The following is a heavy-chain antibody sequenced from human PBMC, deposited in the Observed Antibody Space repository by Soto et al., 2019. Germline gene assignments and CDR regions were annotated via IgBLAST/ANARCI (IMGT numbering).Heavy chain of an antibody. Sequence: GGSLRLSCAASGFTFSSYGMHWVRQAPGKGLEWVAVISYDGSNKYYADSVKGRFTISRDNSKNTLYLQMNSLRAEDTAVYYCAKCRSRAGTRGYYYYYYGMDVWGQGTTVTVSS. CDR2: ISYDGSNK. D-gene: IGHD1-7*01. V-gene: IGHV3-30*18. J-gene: IGHJ6*02. CDR1: GFTFSSYG. CDR3: AKCRSRAGTRGYYYYYYGMDV.